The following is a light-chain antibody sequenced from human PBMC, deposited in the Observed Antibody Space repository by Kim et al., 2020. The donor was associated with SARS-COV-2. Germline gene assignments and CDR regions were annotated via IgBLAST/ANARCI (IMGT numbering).Light chain of an antibody. CDR1: SSDIGAYNY. Sequence: QSALTQPRSVSGSPGQSVTISCTGTSSDIGAYNYVSWYQQRPGKAPKLIIYDVSKRPSGIPDRFSGSKSGNTASLTVSGLQAEDEADYYCCSNAGSHKLLLFGGGTQLTVL. J-gene: IGLJ2*01. CDR3: CSNAGSHKLLL. CDR2: DVS. V-gene: IGLV2-11*01.